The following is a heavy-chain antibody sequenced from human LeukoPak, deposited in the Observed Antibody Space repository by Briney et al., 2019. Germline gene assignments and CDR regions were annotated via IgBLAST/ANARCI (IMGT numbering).Heavy chain of an antibody. Sequence: ASVKVTCKASGYTFTGYYMHWVRQAPGQGLEWMGRINPNSGGTNYAQKFQGRVTMTRDTSISTAYMELSRLRSDDTAVYYCARADLYYYDSSGYNWGQGTLVTVSS. V-gene: IGHV1-2*06. CDR1: GYTFTGYY. D-gene: IGHD3-22*01. J-gene: IGHJ4*02. CDR2: INPNSGGT. CDR3: ARADLYYYDSSGYN.